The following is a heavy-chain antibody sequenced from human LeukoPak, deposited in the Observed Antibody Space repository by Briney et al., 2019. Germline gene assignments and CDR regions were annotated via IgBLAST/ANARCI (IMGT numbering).Heavy chain of an antibody. CDR1: GFTFSSYG. CDR3: ARFGSIAVAGTYFDYFDY. V-gene: IGHV3-33*08. D-gene: IGHD6-19*01. J-gene: IGHJ4*02. CDR2: IGNRGAAK. Sequence: GGSLRLSCAASGFTFSSYGIHWVRQAPGKGLEWVAVIGNRGAAKYYADFVRGRFIISRDNAKNSLYLQMNSLRAEDTAVYYCARFGSIAVAGTYFDYFDYWGQGTLVTVSS.